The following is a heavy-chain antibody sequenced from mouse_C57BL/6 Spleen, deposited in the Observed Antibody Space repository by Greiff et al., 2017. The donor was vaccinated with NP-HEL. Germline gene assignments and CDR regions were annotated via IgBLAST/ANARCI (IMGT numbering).Heavy chain of an antibody. Sequence: DVKLQESGEELVRPGASVKLSCTASGFNIKDYYMHWVKQRPEQGLEWIGRIDPEDGDTEYAPKFQGKATMTADTSSNTAYLQLSSLTSEDTAVYYCTTGERQLRLWGQGTLVTVSA. CDR3: TTGERQLRL. D-gene: IGHD3-2*02. V-gene: IGHV14-1*01. J-gene: IGHJ3*01. CDR2: IDPEDGDT. CDR1: GFNIKDYY.